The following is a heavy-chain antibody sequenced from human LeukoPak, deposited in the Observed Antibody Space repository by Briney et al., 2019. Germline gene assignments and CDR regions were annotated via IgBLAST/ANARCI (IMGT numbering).Heavy chain of an antibody. D-gene: IGHD3-9*01. J-gene: IGHJ4*02. V-gene: IGHV3-64D*09. Sequence: PGGSLRLSCLVSGFTFRSLDMHWVRQAPGKGLEYVSSISPNGGSTYYLDSVKGRFTISRDNSKNTLFLQMSSLRVEDTAVYYCVKDRAIDYWGQGTLVTVSS. CDR1: GFTFRSLD. CDR3: VKDRAIDY. CDR2: ISPNGGST.